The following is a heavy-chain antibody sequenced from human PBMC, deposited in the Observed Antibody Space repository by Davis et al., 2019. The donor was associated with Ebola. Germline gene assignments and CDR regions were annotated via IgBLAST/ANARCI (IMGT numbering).Heavy chain of an antibody. CDR2: IYHSGST. CDR1: GGSISSYY. V-gene: IGHV4-59*08. D-gene: IGHD3-10*01. J-gene: IGHJ5*02. CDR3: AGRITMVRGVIANWFDP. Sequence: SETLSLTCTVSGGSISSYYWSWIRQPPGKGLEWIGEIYHSGSTNYNPSLKSRVTISVDTSKNQFSLKLSSVTAADTAVYYCAGRITMVRGVIANWFDPWGQGTLVTVSS.